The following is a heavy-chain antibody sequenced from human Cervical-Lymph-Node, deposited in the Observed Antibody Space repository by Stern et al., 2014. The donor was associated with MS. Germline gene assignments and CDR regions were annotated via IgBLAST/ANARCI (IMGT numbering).Heavy chain of an antibody. Sequence: VQLVESGPGLVKPSETLSLTCTVSGGSVSSGSYYWSWIRQPPGKGLEWIGYSDYSGSTNYNPSLKSRVTISVDTSKNQFSLKLSSVTAADTAVYYCASDSSGYYLSFDYWGQGTLVTVSS. CDR2: SDYSGST. J-gene: IGHJ4*02. V-gene: IGHV4-61*01. CDR1: GGSVSSGSYY. D-gene: IGHD3-22*01. CDR3: ASDSSGYYLSFDY.